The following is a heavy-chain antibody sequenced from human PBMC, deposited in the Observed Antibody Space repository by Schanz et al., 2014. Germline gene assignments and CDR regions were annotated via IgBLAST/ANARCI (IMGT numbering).Heavy chain of an antibody. V-gene: IGHV3-23*04. D-gene: IGHD1-1*01. J-gene: IGHJ4*02. Sequence: EVKMVDSGGGLVQPGGSLRLSCAASGLIFSNYVMSWVRQAPGKGLEWVSTIGTSGGTNYAESVKGRFTISRDNSKNTLYLQMDSLRAEDTAVYFCAKKVPAYNPFDSWGQGTLVTVSS. CDR1: GLIFSNYV. CDR3: AKKVPAYNPFDS. CDR2: IGTSGGT.